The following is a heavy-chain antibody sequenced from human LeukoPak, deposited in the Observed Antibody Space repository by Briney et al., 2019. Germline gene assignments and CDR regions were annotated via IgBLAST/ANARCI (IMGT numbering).Heavy chain of an antibody. CDR2: IRYDGSNK. CDR3: AKIEDHISDWALDGFDL. D-gene: IGHD6-19*01. Sequence: GGSLRLSCAASGFTFSDYGMHWVRQAPGKGLEWVAFIRYDGSNKYYADSVKGRFTISRDNSNNTLYLQINSLRAEDTAVYYCAKIEDHISDWALDGFDLWGQGTMVTVSS. J-gene: IGHJ3*01. CDR1: GFTFSDYG. V-gene: IGHV3-30*02.